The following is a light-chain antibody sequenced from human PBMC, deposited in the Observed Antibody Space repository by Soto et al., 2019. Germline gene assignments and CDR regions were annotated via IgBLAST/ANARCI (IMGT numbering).Light chain of an antibody. CDR2: EGI. CDR1: SSDIGTYNL. Sequence: QSALTQPASVSGSTGQSLTISCTGNSSDIGTYNLVSWYQHYPGKAHKLMIYEGIKRPSGVSNRYSGSKSGNTAFLTISALQADDEADYYCGSYAGSGTDNYVFGSGPNLTV. V-gene: IGLV2-23*01. CDR3: GSYAGSGTDNYV. J-gene: IGLJ1*01.